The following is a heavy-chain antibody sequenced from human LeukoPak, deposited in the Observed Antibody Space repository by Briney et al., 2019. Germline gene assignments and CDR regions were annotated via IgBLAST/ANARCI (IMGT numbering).Heavy chain of an antibody. J-gene: IGHJ3*02. CDR3: ARVVRGPDAFDI. Sequence: SVKVSCKASGGTFSSYAISWVRQAPGQGLECMGGIIPIFGTANYAQKFQGRVTITTDESTSTAYMELSSLRSEDTAVYYCARVVRGPDAFDIWGQGTMVTVSS. CDR1: GGTFSSYA. V-gene: IGHV1-69*05. D-gene: IGHD3-10*02. CDR2: IIPIFGTA.